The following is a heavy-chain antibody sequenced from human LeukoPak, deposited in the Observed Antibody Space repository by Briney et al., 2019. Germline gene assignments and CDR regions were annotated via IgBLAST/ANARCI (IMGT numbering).Heavy chain of an antibody. CDR1: GGSFSGYY. V-gene: IGHV4-34*01. CDR2: INHSGST. CDR3: ATAASYDFWSGYRSPGPIDY. Sequence: SETLSLTCAVYGGSFSGYYWSWIRQPPGKGLEWIGEINHSGSTNYNPSLKSRVTISVDTSKNQFSLKLSSVTAADTAVYYCATAASYDFWSGYRSPGPIDYWGQGTLVTVSS. D-gene: IGHD3-3*01. J-gene: IGHJ4*02.